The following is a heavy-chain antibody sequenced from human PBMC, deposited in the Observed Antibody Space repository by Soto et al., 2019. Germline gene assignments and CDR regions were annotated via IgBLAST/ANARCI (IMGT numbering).Heavy chain of an antibody. D-gene: IGHD6-19*01. CDR3: ASGIAVAGSYYYYYGMDV. J-gene: IGHJ6*02. CDR1: GGTFSSYA. Sequence: QVQLVQSGAEVKKPGSSVKVSCKASGGTFSSYAISWVRQAPGQGLEWMGGIIPIFGTANYAQKFQGRVTITADESTSTAYRELSSLRSEDTAVYYCASGIAVAGSYYYYYGMDVWGQGTTVTVSS. CDR2: IIPIFGTA. V-gene: IGHV1-69*01.